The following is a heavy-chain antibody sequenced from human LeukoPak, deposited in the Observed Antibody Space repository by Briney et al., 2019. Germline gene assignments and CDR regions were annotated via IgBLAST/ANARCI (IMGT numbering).Heavy chain of an antibody. J-gene: IGHJ3*02. Sequence: GGSLRLSCEVSGFTVSNNYMSWVRQAPGKGLEWVSVIYSAGSTNYADSVRGRFTVSRDNSKNTLYLQMSSLRAEDAALYYCARHYDSSGYDAFDIWGQGTMVTVSS. CDR1: GFTVSNNY. CDR3: ARHYDSSGYDAFDI. CDR2: IYSAGST. V-gene: IGHV3-66*02. D-gene: IGHD3-22*01.